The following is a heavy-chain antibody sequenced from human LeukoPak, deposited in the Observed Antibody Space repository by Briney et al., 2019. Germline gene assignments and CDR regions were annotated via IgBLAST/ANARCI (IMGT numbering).Heavy chain of an antibody. Sequence: GGSLRLSCAASGFTFSSYAMSWVRQAPGKGLEWVSAISGSGGSTYYADSVKGRFTISRDNSKNTLYLQMNSLRAEDTAVYYCAKGDCSSTSCYTFPPEYFQHWGQGTLVTVSS. J-gene: IGHJ1*01. V-gene: IGHV3-23*01. CDR2: ISGSGGST. D-gene: IGHD2-2*02. CDR1: GFTFSSYA. CDR3: AKGDCSSTSCYTFPPEYFQH.